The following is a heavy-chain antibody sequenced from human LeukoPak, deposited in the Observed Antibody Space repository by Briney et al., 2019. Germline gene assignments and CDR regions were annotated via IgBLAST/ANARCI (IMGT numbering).Heavy chain of an antibody. CDR3: ARAVRLGELSPEHFDY. Sequence: ASVRVSCKASGYSFTGNYMHWVRQAPGQGLEWMGWINTNTGNPTCAQGFTGRFVFSLDTSVSTAYLQISSLKAEDTAVYYCARAVRLGELSPEHFDYWGQGTLVTVSS. D-gene: IGHD3-16*02. CDR1: GYSFTGNY. V-gene: IGHV7-4-1*02. J-gene: IGHJ4*02. CDR2: INTNTGNP.